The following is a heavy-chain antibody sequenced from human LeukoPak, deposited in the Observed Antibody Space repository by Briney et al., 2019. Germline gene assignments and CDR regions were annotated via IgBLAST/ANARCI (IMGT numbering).Heavy chain of an antibody. CDR2: IYYSGST. J-gene: IGHJ6*03. CDR3: ARDSVGWGSYRPYYYYYMDV. V-gene: IGHV4-39*07. D-gene: IGHD3-16*02. CDR1: GGSISSSSYY. Sequence: PSETLSLTCTVSGGSISSSSYYWGWIRQPPGKGLEWIGSIYYSGSTYYNPSLKSRVTISVDTSKNQFSLKLSSVTAADTAVYYCARDSVGWGSYRPYYYYYMDVWGKGTTVTISS.